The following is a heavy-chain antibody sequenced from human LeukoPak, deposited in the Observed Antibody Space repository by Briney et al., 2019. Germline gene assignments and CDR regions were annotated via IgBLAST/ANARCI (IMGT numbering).Heavy chain of an antibody. Sequence: GGSLRLYCAASGFTFSNYWMSWVRQAPGMGLEWVANINQDGSEKYYVDSVKGRFTISRDNAKNSLYLQMNSLRAEDTAIYYCARAGSLWFGESKFDYWGQGTLVTVSS. J-gene: IGHJ4*02. D-gene: IGHD3-10*01. V-gene: IGHV3-7*03. CDR1: GFTFSNYW. CDR3: ARAGSLWFGESKFDY. CDR2: INQDGSEK.